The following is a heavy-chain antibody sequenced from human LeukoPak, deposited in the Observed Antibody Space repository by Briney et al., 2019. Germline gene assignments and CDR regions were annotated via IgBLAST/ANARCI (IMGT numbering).Heavy chain of an antibody. CDR3: ARAPFDIKGYYQAPIRLDA. Sequence: PGGSLRLSCAASGFTFGNSYMSWLRQAPGNGLQWVSYISHSGGTIHYADSVKGRFTISRDNAKNSLYLQMDSLRAEDTAVYFCARAPFDIKGYYQAPIRLDAWGQGTLVTVSS. D-gene: IGHD3-22*01. CDR2: ISHSGGTI. V-gene: IGHV3-11*01. CDR1: GFTFGNSY. J-gene: IGHJ5*02.